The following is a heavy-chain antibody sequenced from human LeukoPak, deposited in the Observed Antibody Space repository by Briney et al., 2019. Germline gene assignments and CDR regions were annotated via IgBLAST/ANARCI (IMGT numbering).Heavy chain of an antibody. CDR3: ARVQHIVVVTALFEY. V-gene: IGHV3-30*04. CDR2: ISYDGSNK. D-gene: IGHD2-21*02. J-gene: IGHJ4*02. CDR1: GFTFSSYA. Sequence: GGSLRLSCAASGFTFSSYAMRWVRQAPGKGLEWVAVISYDGSNKYYADSVKGRFTISRDNSKNTLYLQMNSLRAEDTAVYYCARVQHIVVVTALFEYWGQGTLVTVSS.